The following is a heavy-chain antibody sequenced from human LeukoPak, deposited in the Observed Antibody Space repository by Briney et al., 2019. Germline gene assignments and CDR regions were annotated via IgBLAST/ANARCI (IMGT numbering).Heavy chain of an antibody. CDR2: ISGSGGST. Sequence: GGSLRLSCAASGFTFSSYAMSWVRQAPGKGLEWVSAISGSGGSTYYADSVKGRFTISRDNSKNTLYLQMNSLRAEDTAVYYCAKDGSGGYYLYDAFDIWGQGTMVTVSS. D-gene: IGHD3-10*01. CDR1: GFTFSSYA. V-gene: IGHV3-23*01. J-gene: IGHJ3*02. CDR3: AKDGSGGYYLYDAFDI.